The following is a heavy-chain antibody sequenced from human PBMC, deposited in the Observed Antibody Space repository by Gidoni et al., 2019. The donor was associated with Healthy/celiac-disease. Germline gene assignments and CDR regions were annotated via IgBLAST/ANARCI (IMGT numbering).Heavy chain of an antibody. J-gene: IGHJ4*02. V-gene: IGHV1-2*02. CDR1: GYTVTGYY. CDR3: AIDWGFGESPPGY. D-gene: IGHD3-10*01. Sequence: QVKLVQSGPEVKKPGASVKVSGKDSGYTVTGYYMHWVRQAPGQGVGWMGWVNPSRGGPNYAQSFQGRVAMTRDTSISTAYMELSRLRSDDTAVYYCAIDWGFGESPPGYWGQGTLVTVSS. CDR2: VNPSRGGP.